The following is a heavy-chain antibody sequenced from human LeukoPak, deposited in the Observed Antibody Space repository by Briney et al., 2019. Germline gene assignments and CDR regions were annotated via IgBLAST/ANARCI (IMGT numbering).Heavy chain of an antibody. CDR1: GGSISSYY. Sequence: TSETLSLTCTISGGSISSYYWSWIRQPPGKGLEWIGYIYYSGSTYYNPSLKSRVTISVDTSKNQFSLKLSSVTAADTAVYYCARDRGNYDSSAPDAFDIWGQGTMVTVSS. D-gene: IGHD3-22*01. V-gene: IGHV4-59*12. CDR3: ARDRGNYDSSAPDAFDI. J-gene: IGHJ3*02. CDR2: IYYSGST.